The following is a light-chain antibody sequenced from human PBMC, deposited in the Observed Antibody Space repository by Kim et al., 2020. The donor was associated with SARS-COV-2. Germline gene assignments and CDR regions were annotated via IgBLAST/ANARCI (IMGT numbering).Light chain of an antibody. CDR1: KLGDKY. CDR3: QAWDSSTGV. CDR2: QDS. Sequence: SSELTQPPSVSVSPGQTASITCSGDKLGDKYACWYQQKPGQSPVLVIYQDSKRPSGISERFSGSNSGNTATLTISGTQAMDEADYYCQAWDSSTGVFGTG. V-gene: IGLV3-1*01. J-gene: IGLJ1*01.